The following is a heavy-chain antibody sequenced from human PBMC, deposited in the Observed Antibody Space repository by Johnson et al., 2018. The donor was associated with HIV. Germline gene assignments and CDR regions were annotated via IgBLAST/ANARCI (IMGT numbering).Heavy chain of an antibody. V-gene: IGHV3-15*01. CDR3: TTGIAVPDAFDI. Sequence: VQLVESGGGLVKPGGSLRLSCAASGFTFSNALMSWVRQAPGKGLEWVGRIKSKTDGGTTDYAAPVKGRFTISRDDSKNTLYLQMNSLKTEDTAVYYCTTGIAVPDAFDIWGQGTMVTVSS. D-gene: IGHD6-19*01. CDR1: GFTFSNAL. J-gene: IGHJ3*02. CDR2: IKSKTDGGTT.